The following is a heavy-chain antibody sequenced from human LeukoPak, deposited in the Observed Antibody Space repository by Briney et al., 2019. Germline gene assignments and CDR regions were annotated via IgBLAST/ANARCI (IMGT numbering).Heavy chain of an antibody. D-gene: IGHD6-6*01. CDR1: GYTFISHG. CDR2: ISVYNGDT. Sequence: ASVKVSCKASGYTFISHGISWVRLAPGQGPEWMGWISVYNGDTNYAQKFQGRVTMTTDTATTTAYMELRSLKSDDTAVYYCARNAYNISSESYFDYWGQGTLVTVSS. V-gene: IGHV1-18*01. CDR3: ARNAYNISSESYFDY. J-gene: IGHJ4*02.